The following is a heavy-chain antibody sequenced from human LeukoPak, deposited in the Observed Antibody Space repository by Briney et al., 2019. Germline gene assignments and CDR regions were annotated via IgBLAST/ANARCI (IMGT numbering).Heavy chain of an antibody. CDR1: GGSISSSSYY. J-gene: IGHJ4*02. CDR3: ARGVGYYGSGSYDY. Sequence: SGTLSLTCTVSGGSISSSSYYWGWIRQPPGKGLEWIGSIYYSGSTYYNPSLKSRVTISVDTSKNQFSLKLSSVTAADTAVYYCARGVGYYGSGSYDYWGQGTLVTVSS. CDR2: IYYSGST. V-gene: IGHV4-39*07. D-gene: IGHD3-10*01.